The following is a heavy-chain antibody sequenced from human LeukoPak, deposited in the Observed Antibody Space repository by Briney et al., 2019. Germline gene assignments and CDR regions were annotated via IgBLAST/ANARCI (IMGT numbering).Heavy chain of an antibody. D-gene: IGHD3-10*01. Sequence: ASVKVSCKASGYTFTSYAMHWVRQAPGQRLEWMGWINAGNGNTKYSQKFQGRVTMTTDTSTSTAYMELRSLRSDDTAVYYCARDSDYGSGSYYNNWFDPWGQGTLVTVSS. CDR1: GYTFTSYA. V-gene: IGHV1-3*01. CDR2: INAGNGNT. CDR3: ARDSDYGSGSYYNNWFDP. J-gene: IGHJ5*02.